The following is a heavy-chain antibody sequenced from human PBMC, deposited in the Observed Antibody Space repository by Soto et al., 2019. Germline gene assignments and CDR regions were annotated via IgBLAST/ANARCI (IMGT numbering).Heavy chain of an antibody. CDR1: GFMFDNYA. V-gene: IGHV3-23*01. J-gene: IGHJ4*02. CDR2: ISGSGHGT. Sequence: EVKLLESGGGLVPPGASARLSCITSGFMFDNYAMSWVRQSPGRGLEWVAAISGSGHGTVYTQSVQGRFIISRDKSKKTRFLQMNNWRDEDTAVYYCAKGRYFDTSGGCANYWGLGTLVSVSA. D-gene: IGHD3-22*01. CDR3: AKGRYFDTSGGCANY.